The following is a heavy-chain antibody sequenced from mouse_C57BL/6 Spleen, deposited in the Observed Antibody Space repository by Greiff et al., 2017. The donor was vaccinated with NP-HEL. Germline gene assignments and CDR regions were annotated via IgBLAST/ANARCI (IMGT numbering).Heavy chain of an antibody. CDR3: ARPIYDGYPSFAY. Sequence: VQLQQSGAELVKPGASVKMSCKASGYTFTTYPIEWMKQNHGKSLEWIGNFHPYNDDTKYNEKFKGKATLTVEKSSSTVYLELSRLTSDDSAVYYGARPIYDGYPSFAYWGQGTLVTVSA. V-gene: IGHV1-47*01. CDR1: GYTFTTYP. D-gene: IGHD2-3*01. J-gene: IGHJ3*01. CDR2: FHPYNDDT.